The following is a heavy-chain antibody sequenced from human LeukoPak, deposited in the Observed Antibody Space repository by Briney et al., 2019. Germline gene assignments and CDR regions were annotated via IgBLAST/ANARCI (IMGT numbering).Heavy chain of an antibody. CDR2: INPSGGST. CDR1: GYTFTSYY. Sequence: ASVKVSCKASGYTFTSYYMHWVRQAPGQGLEWMGIINPSGGSTSYAQKFQGRVTMTRDTSTSTVYMELSSLRSEDTAVYYCASPVGVPAAMGRDYYHYYGMDVWGQGTTVTVSS. D-gene: IGHD2-2*01. J-gene: IGHJ6*02. V-gene: IGHV1-46*01. CDR3: ASPVGVPAAMGRDYYHYYGMDV.